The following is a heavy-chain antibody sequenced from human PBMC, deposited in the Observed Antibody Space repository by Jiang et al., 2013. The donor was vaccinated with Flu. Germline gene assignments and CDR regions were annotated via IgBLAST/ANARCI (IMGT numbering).Heavy chain of an antibody. D-gene: IGHD2-2*01. J-gene: IGHJ6*02. V-gene: IGHV3-23*01. CDR3: AKDWGVVPAAALDV. Sequence: TISRDNSKNTLYLQMNSLRAEDTAVYYCAKDWGVVPAAALDVWGQGTTVTVSS.